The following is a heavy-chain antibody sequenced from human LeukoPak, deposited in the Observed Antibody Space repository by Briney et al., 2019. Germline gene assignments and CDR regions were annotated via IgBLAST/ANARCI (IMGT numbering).Heavy chain of an antibody. V-gene: IGHV3-23*01. J-gene: IGHJ6*03. CDR2: ISGSGGST. CDR3: AKHYYGSGYYYMDV. D-gene: IGHD3-10*01. Sequence: PRGSLRVSCAASGFTFSSYAMSWVRQAPGKGLEWVSAISGSGGSTYYADSVKGRFTISRDNSKNTLYLQMNSLRAEDTAVYYCAKHYYGSGYYYMDVWGNGTTVTVSS. CDR1: GFTFSSYA.